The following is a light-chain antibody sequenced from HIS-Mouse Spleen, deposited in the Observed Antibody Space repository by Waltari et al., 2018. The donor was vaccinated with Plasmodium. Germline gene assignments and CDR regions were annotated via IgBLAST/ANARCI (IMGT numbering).Light chain of an antibody. J-gene: IGLJ2*01. Sequence: SYELTQPPSVSVSPGQTARITCSGDALPKPYAYWYQQKPGHAPVLVLYKDSERPEGIPGGFSGARSRTTVTLTISGVQAEDEADYYWQSADSSATYVVFGGGTKLTVL. V-gene: IGLV3-25*03. CDR3: QSADSSATYVV. CDR2: KDS. CDR1: ALPKPY.